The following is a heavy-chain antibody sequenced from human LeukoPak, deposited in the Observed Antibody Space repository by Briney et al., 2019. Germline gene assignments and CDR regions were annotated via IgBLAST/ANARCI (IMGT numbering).Heavy chain of an antibody. CDR3: ASGHYDFWSGYYYYYGMDV. Sequence: HLGSLRLSCAASGFTFSSYWMHWVRQAPGKGLVWVSRINSDGSSTSYADSVKGRFTISRDNAKNTLYLQMNSLRAEDTAVYYCASGHYDFWSGYYYYYGMDVWGQGTTVTVSS. CDR2: INSDGSST. D-gene: IGHD3-3*01. V-gene: IGHV3-74*01. J-gene: IGHJ6*02. CDR1: GFTFSSYW.